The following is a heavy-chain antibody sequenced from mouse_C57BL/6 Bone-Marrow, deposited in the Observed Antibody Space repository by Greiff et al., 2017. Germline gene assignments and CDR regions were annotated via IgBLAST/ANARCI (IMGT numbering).Heavy chain of an antibody. V-gene: IGHV1-26*01. J-gene: IGHJ2*01. CDR3: ARGGGSTTLFDY. CDR1: GYTFTDYY. D-gene: IGHD2-12*01. CDR2: INPNNGGT. Sequence: EVQLQQSGPELVKPGASVKISCKASGYTFTDYYMNWVKQSPGKSLEWIGDINPNNGGTSSTQKFKSKATLTVYKPSSTAYMELRSLTSEDSAVYDCARGGGSTTLFDYWGQGTTLTVSS.